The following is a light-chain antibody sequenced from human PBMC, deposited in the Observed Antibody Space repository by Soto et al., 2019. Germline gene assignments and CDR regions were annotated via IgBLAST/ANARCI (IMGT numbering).Light chain of an antibody. CDR1: SSDVGGYNY. CDR3: SSYAGSNILV. V-gene: IGLV2-8*01. Sequence: QSVLTQPPSASGSPGQAVTISCTGTSSDVGGYNYVSWYQQHPGKAPKLMIYEVSKRPSGVPDRFSGSKSGNTASLTVSGLQAADEAAYYCSSYAGSNILVFGGGTTLTVL. CDR2: EVS. J-gene: IGLJ2*01.